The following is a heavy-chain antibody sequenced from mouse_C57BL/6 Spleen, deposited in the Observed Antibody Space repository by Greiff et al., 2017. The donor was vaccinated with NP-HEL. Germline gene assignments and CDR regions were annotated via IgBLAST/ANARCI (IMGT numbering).Heavy chain of an antibody. Sequence: VQLQQSGAELVKPGASVKMSCKASGYTFTSYWITWVKQRPGQGLEWIGDIYPGSGSTNYNEKFKSKAKLTVDTSSSTAYMQLSSLTSEDSAVYYCATSIYDGPLDYWGQGTTLTVSS. V-gene: IGHV1-55*01. CDR2: IYPGSGST. D-gene: IGHD2-3*01. CDR3: ATSIYDGPLDY. CDR1: GYTFTSYW. J-gene: IGHJ2*01.